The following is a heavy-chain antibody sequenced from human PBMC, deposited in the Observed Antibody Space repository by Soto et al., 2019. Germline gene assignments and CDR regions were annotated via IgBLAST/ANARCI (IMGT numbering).Heavy chain of an antibody. Sequence: EVQLVESGGGLARPGGSLRLSCAAAGFTFSNAWMSWVRQAPGKGLEWVARIRSQTDGGTTDYGTPVKGRLTISRDDSKNTLYLQLNSLKTEDTAVYYCARAVTVRGDVAPDYWGQGTLVTVSS. J-gene: IGHJ4*02. CDR1: GFTFSNAW. D-gene: IGHD3-10*01. CDR2: IRSQTDGGTT. V-gene: IGHV3-15*01. CDR3: ARAVTVRGDVAPDY.